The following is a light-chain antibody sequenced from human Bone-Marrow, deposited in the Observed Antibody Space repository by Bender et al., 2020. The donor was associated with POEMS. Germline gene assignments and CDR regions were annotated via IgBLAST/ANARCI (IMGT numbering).Light chain of an antibody. J-gene: IGLJ1*01. Sequence: SYELTQPPSVSVSPGQTATITCSGENLGNRFACWFQQKPGQSPVLVIYQDTKRPSGIPERFSGSTSGNTATLTISRVEAGDEADYYCQVWDTSSDHRGVFGTGTKVTVL. V-gene: IGLV3-1*01. CDR3: QVWDTSSDHRGV. CDR1: NLGNRF. CDR2: QDT.